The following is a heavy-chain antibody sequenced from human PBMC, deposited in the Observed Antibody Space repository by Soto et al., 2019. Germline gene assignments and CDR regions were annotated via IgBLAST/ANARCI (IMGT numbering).Heavy chain of an antibody. CDR1: GSTFTNYG. CDR3: TRARLTLTTSLIFDF. D-gene: IGHD3-9*01. J-gene: IGHJ4*02. CDR2: ISPYSGKT. Sequence: QVQLVQSGAEVQKPGSSVKVSCKASGSTFTNYGIAWVRQAPGQGLEWMGWISPYSGKTDYRQNLQGRVTMTADTSTTTAYMELRSLRSDDTAVYYGTRARLTLTTSLIFDFWGQGTLVTVSS. V-gene: IGHV1-18*01.